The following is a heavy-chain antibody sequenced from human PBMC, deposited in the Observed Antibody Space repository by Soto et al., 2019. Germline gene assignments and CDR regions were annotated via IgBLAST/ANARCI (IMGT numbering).Heavy chain of an antibody. V-gene: IGHV5-51*01. CDR3: ARIDTGGYNYYYYGMDA. CDR2: IHPGDSET. CDR1: GYRFSTYW. J-gene: IGHJ6*02. D-gene: IGHD2-8*02. Sequence: PXESLTISVTGSGYRFSTYWSGLVRQMPGKGLEWMGIIHPGDSETTYNPSFQGQVTFSADKSTNTAYLQWSSLKASDTATYYCARIDTGGYNYYYYGMDAWGQGAKVTVSS.